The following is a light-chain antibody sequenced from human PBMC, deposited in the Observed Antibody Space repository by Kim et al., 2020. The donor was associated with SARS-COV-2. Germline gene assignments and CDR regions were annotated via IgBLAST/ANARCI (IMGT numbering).Light chain of an antibody. V-gene: IGLV3-19*01. CDR1: SLRSYY. CDR2: GKN. Sequence: AVGQTVRITCQGDSLRSYYAGWYQQKSGQAPLLVLYGKNNRPSGIPDRFSGSSSGDTSSLTITGAQAEDEADYYCNSRDSSGNQLVFGGGTQLTVL. CDR3: NSRDSSGNQLV. J-gene: IGLJ3*02.